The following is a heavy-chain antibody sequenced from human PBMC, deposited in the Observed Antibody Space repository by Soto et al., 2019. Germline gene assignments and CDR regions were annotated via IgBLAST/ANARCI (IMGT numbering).Heavy chain of an antibody. CDR2: IYYSGST. D-gene: IGHD6-19*01. J-gene: IGHJ6*02. CDR3: ARHGQWPVTGYFYYGMDV. V-gene: IGHV4-59*08. CDR1: GGSIGSYY. Sequence: SETLSLTCTVSGGSIGSYYWSWIRQPPGKGLEWIGYIYYSGSTNYNPSLKSRVTISVDTSKNQFSLKLSSVTAADTAVYYFARHGQWPVTGYFYYGMDVWGQGTTVTVSS.